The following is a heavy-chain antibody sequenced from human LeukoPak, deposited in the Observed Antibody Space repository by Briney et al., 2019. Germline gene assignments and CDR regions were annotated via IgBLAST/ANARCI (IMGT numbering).Heavy chain of an antibody. CDR3: AGGAIVVVPAANNWFDP. J-gene: IGHJ5*02. V-gene: IGHV1-69*05. D-gene: IGHD2-2*01. Sequence: ASVKVSCKASGGTFSSYAISWVRQAPGQGLEWMGGIIPIFGTANYAQKFQGRVTMTRDTSISTAYMELSRLRSDDTAVYYCAGGAIVVVPAANNWFDPWGQGTLVTVSS. CDR1: GGTFSSYA. CDR2: IIPIFGTA.